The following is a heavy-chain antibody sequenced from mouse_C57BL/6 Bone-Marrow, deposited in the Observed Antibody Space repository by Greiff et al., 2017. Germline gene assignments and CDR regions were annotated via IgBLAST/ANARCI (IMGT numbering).Heavy chain of an antibody. CDR3: ANGGFAY. V-gene: IGHV1-72*01. CDR2: IDPNSGGT. Sequence: QVQLKQPGAELVKPGASVKLSCKASGYTFTSYWLHWVKQRPGRGLEWIGRIDPNSGGTKYNEKFKSKATLTVDKPSSTADMQLSSLTSEDSAVYYCANGGFAYWGQGTLVTVSA. CDR1: GYTFTSYW. J-gene: IGHJ3*01.